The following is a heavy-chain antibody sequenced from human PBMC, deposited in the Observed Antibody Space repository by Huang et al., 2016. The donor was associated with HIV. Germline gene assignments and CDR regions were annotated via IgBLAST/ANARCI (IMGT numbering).Heavy chain of an antibody. J-gene: IGHJ2*01. CDR3: ARLTGSSDCWRSYYRNYWYVDT. D-gene: IGHD3-3*01. CDR1: GYKFTSYW. CDR2: VYPGDSDV. V-gene: IGHV5-51*01. Sequence: EVQLVQSGMEVKKPGESLRISCRASGYKFTSYWIAWVGQRSGKGLEFMGVVYPGDSDVKYSPSLDGHGIISVDKSRSTAYLHWGSLTAPDTATYYCARLTGSSDCWRSYYRNYWYVDTWGRGTLVSV.